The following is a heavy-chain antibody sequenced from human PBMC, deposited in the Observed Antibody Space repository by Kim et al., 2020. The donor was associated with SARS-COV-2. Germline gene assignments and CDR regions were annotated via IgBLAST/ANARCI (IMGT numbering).Heavy chain of an antibody. D-gene: IGHD2-2*01. CDR3: ARGIVVVVPAAIYNYYYGMDV. J-gene: IGHJ6*02. CDR2: IYYSGST. CDR1: GGSICSYY. V-gene: IGHV4-59*13. Sequence: SETLSLTCTVSGGSICSYYWSWIRQPPGKGLEWIGYIYYSGSTNYNPSLKSRVTISVDTSKNQFSLKLSSVTAADTAVYYCARGIVVVVPAAIYNYYYGMDVWGQGTTVTVSS.